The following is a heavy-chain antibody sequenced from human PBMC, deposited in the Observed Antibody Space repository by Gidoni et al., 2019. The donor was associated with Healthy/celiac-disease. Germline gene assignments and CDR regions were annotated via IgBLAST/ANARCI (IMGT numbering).Heavy chain of an antibody. CDR2: ISSNGGST. J-gene: IGHJ4*02. V-gene: IGHV3-64D*06. CDR1: GCTFRSYA. Sequence: EVQRVESGGGLVKPGGGRRRSWSAAGCTFRSYAMHWVRQAPGKGLEYVSAISSNGGSTYYADSVKGRFTISRDNSKNTLYLQMSSLRAEDTAVYYCVKEGYYDILTGYSPFDYWGQGTLVTVSS. CDR3: VKEGYYDILTGYSPFDY. D-gene: IGHD3-9*01.